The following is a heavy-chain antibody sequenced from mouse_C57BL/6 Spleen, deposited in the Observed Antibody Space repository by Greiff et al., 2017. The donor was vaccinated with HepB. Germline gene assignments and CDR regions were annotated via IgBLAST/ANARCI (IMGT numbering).Heavy chain of an antibody. J-gene: IGHJ2*01. CDR2: IDPSDSYT. CDR3: ARGYGSSYRSYFDY. CDR1: GYTFTSYW. V-gene: IGHV1-59*01. D-gene: IGHD1-1*01. Sequence: QVQLQQPGAELVRPGTSVKLSCKASGYTFTSYWMHWVKQRPGQGLEWIGVIDPSDSYTNYNQKFKGKATLTVDTSSSTAYMQLSSLTSEDSAVYYCARGYGSSYRSYFDYWGQGTTLTVSS.